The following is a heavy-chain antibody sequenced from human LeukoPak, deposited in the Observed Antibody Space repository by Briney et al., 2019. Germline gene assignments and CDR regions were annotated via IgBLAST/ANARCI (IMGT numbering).Heavy chain of an antibody. D-gene: IGHD3-22*01. Sequence: GGSLRLSCAASGFTFSSYSMNWVRQAPGKGLEWVSTISGSGGSTYYADSVKGRLTISRDNSKNTLYLQMNSLRAEDTAVYYCAKDLGYYDSSGYYFGYWGQGTLVTVSS. J-gene: IGHJ4*02. CDR1: GFTFSSYS. CDR3: AKDLGYYDSSGYYFGY. CDR2: ISGSGGST. V-gene: IGHV3-23*01.